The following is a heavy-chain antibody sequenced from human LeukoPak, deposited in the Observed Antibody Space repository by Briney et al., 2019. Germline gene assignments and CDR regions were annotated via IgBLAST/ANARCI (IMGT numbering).Heavy chain of an antibody. V-gene: IGHV3-23*01. D-gene: IGHD3-3*01. CDR1: GFTFSSYA. J-gene: IGHJ4*02. Sequence: GGSLRLSCAASGFTFSSYAVTWVRQVPGKGLVWVSSISSDSIGTYYADSVRGRFTISRDYSKNTLYLQMNNPRADETAVYYCAKDRDYDFWSGFHGDYWGQGTLVIVSS. CDR2: ISSDSIGT. CDR3: AKDRDYDFWSGFHGDY.